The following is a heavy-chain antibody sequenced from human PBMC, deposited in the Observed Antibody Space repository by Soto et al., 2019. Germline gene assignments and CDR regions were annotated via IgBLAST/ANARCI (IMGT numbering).Heavy chain of an antibody. D-gene: IGHD6-19*01. Sequence: PSETLSLTCTVSGGSISNYYWSWIRQPPGRGLEWIGYIYYSGNTDYNPSLMSRVTISVDMSKNQFSLKLNSVTVADTALYYCERHPPRAVAGHCFDYWGQGTLVTVSS. V-gene: IGHV4-59*08. CDR2: IYYSGNT. J-gene: IGHJ4*02. CDR1: GGSISNYY. CDR3: ERHPPRAVAGHCFDY.